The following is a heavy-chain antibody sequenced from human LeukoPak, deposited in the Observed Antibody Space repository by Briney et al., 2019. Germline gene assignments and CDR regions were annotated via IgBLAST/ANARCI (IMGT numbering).Heavy chain of an antibody. CDR1: GFTFSSCE. V-gene: IGHV3-48*03. J-gene: IGHJ4*02. D-gene: IGHD2-21*01. CDR3: ARAPVTSCRGAYCYPFDY. Sequence: PGGSLRLSCAASGFTFSSCEMNWVRQAPGKGLEWVSYISSSGSTIYYADSVRGRFTISRDNSKNTLYLQMNSLRAEDAAVYYCARAPVTSCRGAYCYPFDYWGQGTLVTVSS. CDR2: ISSSGSTI.